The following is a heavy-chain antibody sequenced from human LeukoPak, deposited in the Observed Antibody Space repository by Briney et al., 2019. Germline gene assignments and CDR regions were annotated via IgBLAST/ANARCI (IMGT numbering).Heavy chain of an antibody. CDR1: GGSISSYY. J-gene: IGHJ6*03. D-gene: IGHD6-6*01. Sequence: SETLSLTCTVSGGSISSYYWSWIRQPPGKGLEWIGNIYYSGSINYNPSLKSRVTISVDTSKNQFSLKLSSVTAADTAVYYCARELVNFKGYYYMDVWGKGTTVTVSS. CDR2: IYYSGSI. CDR3: ARELVNFKGYYYMDV. V-gene: IGHV4-59*01.